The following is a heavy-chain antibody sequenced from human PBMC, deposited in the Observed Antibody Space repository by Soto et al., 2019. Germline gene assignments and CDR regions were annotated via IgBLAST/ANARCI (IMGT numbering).Heavy chain of an antibody. CDR1: GYTFTVYY. Sequence: GASVKVSCKASGYTFTVYYMHWVVQSALQWLDWMGWINPNSGGTNYAQKFQGRVTMTRDTSISTAYMGLSRLRSDDTAVYYCASGIAAILLISPGPYYYGMDVWGQGTTVTVSS. J-gene: IGHJ6*02. CDR2: INPNSGGT. D-gene: IGHD6-25*01. V-gene: IGHV1-2*03. CDR3: ASGIAAILLISPGPYYYGMDV.